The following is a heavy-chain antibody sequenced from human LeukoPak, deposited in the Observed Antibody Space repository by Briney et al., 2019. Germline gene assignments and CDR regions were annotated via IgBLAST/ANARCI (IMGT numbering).Heavy chain of an antibody. D-gene: IGHD3-10*01. Sequence: SETLSLTCTVSGGSISSGGHYWSWIRQHPGKGLEWIGYIYYSGSTYYNPSLKSRVTISVDTSKNQFSLKLSSVTAADTAVYYCARGYYYYGSGSYGGNWFDPWGQGTLVTVSS. CDR2: IYYSGST. V-gene: IGHV4-31*03. J-gene: IGHJ5*02. CDR1: GGSISSGGHY. CDR3: ARGYYYYGSGSYGGNWFDP.